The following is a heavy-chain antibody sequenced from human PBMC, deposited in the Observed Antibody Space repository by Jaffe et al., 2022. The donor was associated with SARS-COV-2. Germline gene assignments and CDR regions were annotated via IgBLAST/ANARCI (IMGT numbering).Heavy chain of an antibody. J-gene: IGHJ6*02. D-gene: IGHD2-2*01. Sequence: QVQLQQSGPGLVKPSQTLSLTCAISGDSVSSNSAAWNWIRQSPSRGLEWLGRTYYRSKWYNDYAVSVKSRITINPDTSKNQFSLQLNSVTPEDTAVYYCARARGKYQLNHYYYYGMDVWGQGTTVTVSS. V-gene: IGHV6-1*01. CDR1: GDSVSSNSAA. CDR2: TYYRSKWYN. CDR3: ARARGKYQLNHYYYYGMDV.